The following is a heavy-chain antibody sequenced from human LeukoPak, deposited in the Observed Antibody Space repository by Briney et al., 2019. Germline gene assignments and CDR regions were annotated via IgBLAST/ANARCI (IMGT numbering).Heavy chain of an antibody. J-gene: IGHJ4*02. D-gene: IGHD2-15*01. Sequence: PSETLSLTCTVSGYSISSGYYWGWIRQPPGKGLEWIGSLYHSGTTYYNPSLKSRVTISVDTSKNQFSLKLSSVTAADTAVYYCASVPGYCSGGSCNSGGLVDYWGQGTLVTVSS. V-gene: IGHV4-38-2*02. CDR1: GYSISSGYY. CDR3: ASVPGYCSGGSCNSGGLVDY. CDR2: LYHSGTT.